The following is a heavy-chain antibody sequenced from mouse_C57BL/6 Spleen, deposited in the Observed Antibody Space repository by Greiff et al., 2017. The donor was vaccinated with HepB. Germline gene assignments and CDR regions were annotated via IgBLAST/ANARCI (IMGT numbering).Heavy chain of an antibody. D-gene: IGHD2-3*01. CDR3: ARHYDGYYYAMDY. Sequence: QVQLQQSGAELARPGASVKLSCKASGYTFTSYGISWVKQRTGQGLEWIGEIYPRSGNTYYNEKFKGKATLTADKSSSTAYMELRSLTSEDSAVYFCARHYDGYYYAMDYWGQGTSVTVSS. V-gene: IGHV1-81*01. CDR1: GYTFTSYG. J-gene: IGHJ4*01. CDR2: IYPRSGNT.